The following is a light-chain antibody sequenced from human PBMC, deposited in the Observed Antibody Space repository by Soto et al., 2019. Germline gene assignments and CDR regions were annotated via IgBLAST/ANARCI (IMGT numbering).Light chain of an antibody. CDR1: QSIRSW. V-gene: IGKV1-5*01. Sequence: DIPMTQSPSTLSASVGDRVTITCRASQSIRSWLAWYQQKPGKAPKLLIYDASSLASGVPSRFSGSGSGTEFTLTISSLQPDDFATYYCQQYNSYSPLYTFGQGTKLEIK. J-gene: IGKJ2*01. CDR2: DAS. CDR3: QQYNSYSPLYT.